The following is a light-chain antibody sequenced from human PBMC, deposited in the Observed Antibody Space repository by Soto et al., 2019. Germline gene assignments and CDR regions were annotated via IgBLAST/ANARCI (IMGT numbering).Light chain of an antibody. CDR1: SSNIGSHYD. CDR2: GNF. CDR3: QSYDNSLSGYV. J-gene: IGLJ1*01. V-gene: IGLV1-40*01. Sequence: QSVLTQPPSVSGAPGQRVTISCTGSSSNIGSHYDVHWYQQLPGAAPRLLIYGNFKRPSGVPDRFSGSKSDTSASLAITGLQAEDEADYYCQSYDNSLSGYVFGPGTKVTVL.